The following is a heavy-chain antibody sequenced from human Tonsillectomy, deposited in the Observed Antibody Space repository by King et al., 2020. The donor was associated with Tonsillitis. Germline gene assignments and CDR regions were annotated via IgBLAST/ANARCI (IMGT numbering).Heavy chain of an antibody. CDR2: IRFDGINK. CDR3: AKDWSPFVGRGATPAD. CDR1: RFTFSTYG. Sequence: VQLVESGGGVVQPGGSLRLSCAASRFTFSTYGMHWVRQAPGKGLEWVAFIRFDGINKYYADSVKGRFTISRDNSKNTLYLQMNSLRPEDTAVYYCAKDWSPFVGRGATPADWGQGTLVTVSS. D-gene: IGHD1-26*01. V-gene: IGHV3-30*02. J-gene: IGHJ4*02.